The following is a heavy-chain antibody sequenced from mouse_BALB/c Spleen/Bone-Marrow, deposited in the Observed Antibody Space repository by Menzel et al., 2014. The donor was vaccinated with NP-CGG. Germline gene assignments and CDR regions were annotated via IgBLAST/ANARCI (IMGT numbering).Heavy chain of an antibody. CDR1: GFSLTGYG. Sequence: QVQLKDSGPGLVAPSQSLSITCTVSGFSLTGYGVDLVRQPPGKGLEWLGMIWGDGSTDYNSALKSRLSISKDNSKSQVFLKMNSLQTDDTARYYCAREPHYYAMDYWGQGTSVTVSS. CDR3: AREPHYYAMDY. CDR2: IWGDGST. J-gene: IGHJ4*01. V-gene: IGHV2-6-7*01.